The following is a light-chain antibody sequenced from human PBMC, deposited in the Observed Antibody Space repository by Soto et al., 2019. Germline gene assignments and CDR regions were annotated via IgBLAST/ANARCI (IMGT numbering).Light chain of an antibody. J-gene: IGLJ1*01. Sequence: QSALTQPASVSGSPGQSITISCTGSSNTIGGYNVVSWYQQHPGKAPKVIIYEGIKRPSGVSNRFSGAISGSTASLTISGLQAEDEADYYCQSYDSTLSARYVFGTGTKVTVL. CDR2: EGI. CDR1: SNTIGGYNV. V-gene: IGLV2-23*01. CDR3: QSYDSTLSARYV.